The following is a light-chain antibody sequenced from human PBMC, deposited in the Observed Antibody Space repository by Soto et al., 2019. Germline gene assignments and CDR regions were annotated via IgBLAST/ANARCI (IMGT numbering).Light chain of an antibody. Sequence: EVVMTQSPATLSVSPGERATLSCRASQSVNANLALYQQKPGQAPRLLIHGAPNRATGIPARFSGSGFGTEFILNISSLQSEDFAVYYCQQYNKWPLFTFGPGTKADIK. CDR3: QQYNKWPLFT. CDR2: GAP. CDR1: QSVNAN. V-gene: IGKV3-15*01. J-gene: IGKJ3*01.